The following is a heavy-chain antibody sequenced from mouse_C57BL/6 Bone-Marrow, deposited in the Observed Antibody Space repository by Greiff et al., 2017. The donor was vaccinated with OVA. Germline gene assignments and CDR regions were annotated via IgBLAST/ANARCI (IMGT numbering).Heavy chain of an antibody. CDR3: VRQDGYYAMDY. CDR1: GFSFNTYA. CDR2: IRSKSNNYAT. Sequence: EVQRVESGGGLVQPKGSLKLSCAASGFSFNTYAMNWVRQAPGKGLEWVARIRSKSNNYATYYADSVKDRFTISRDDSESMLYLQMNNLKTEDTAMYYSVRQDGYYAMDYWGQGTSVTVSS. V-gene: IGHV10-1*01. J-gene: IGHJ4*01.